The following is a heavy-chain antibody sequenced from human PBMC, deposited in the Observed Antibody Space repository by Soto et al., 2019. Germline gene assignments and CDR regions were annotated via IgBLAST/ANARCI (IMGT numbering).Heavy chain of an antibody. CDR3: ARRLRGARTYFDH. J-gene: IGHJ4*02. Sequence: GASVKVSCKASGYTFTSYGMHWVRQAPGQRLEWMGWINAGNGNTKYSQKFQGRVTITRDTSASTAYMELSSLRSEDTAVYYCARRLRGARTYFDHWGQGALVTVYS. D-gene: IGHD3-10*01. CDR1: GYTFTSYG. V-gene: IGHV1-3*01. CDR2: INAGNGNT.